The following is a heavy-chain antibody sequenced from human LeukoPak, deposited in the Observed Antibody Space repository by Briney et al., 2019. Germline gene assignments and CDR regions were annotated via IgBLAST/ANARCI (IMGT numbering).Heavy chain of an antibody. CDR2: INHSGST. J-gene: IGHJ4*02. Sequence: PSETLSLTCAVYGGSFSGYYWSWIRQPPGKGLESIGEINHSGSTNYNPSLKSRVTISVDTSKNQFSLKLSSVTAADTAVYYCARGLRYSSGWSYYFDYWGQGTLVTVSS. D-gene: IGHD6-19*01. V-gene: IGHV4-34*01. CDR3: ARGLRYSSGWSYYFDY. CDR1: GGSFSGYY.